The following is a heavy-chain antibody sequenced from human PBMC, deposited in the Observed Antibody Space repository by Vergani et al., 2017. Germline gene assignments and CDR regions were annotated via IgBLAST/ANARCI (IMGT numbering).Heavy chain of an antibody. D-gene: IGHD4-23*01. CDR3: ARDNNQLRPRAVDL. CDR2: IYVSGIT. CDR1: GASINNDFYY. Sequence: QVQLQESGPGLVKPSQTLSLTCTVSGASINNDFYYWHWIRQPAGKGLEWIGRIYVSGITDYNSSLQSRVSMSVDTSKNQFSLTLTSVTAADTAVYYCARDNNQLRPRAVDLWGQGTMVSVSS. J-gene: IGHJ3*01. V-gene: IGHV4-61*02.